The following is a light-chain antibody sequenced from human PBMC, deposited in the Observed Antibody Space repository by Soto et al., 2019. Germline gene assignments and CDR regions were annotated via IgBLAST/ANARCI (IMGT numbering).Light chain of an antibody. J-gene: IGKJ5*01. CDR1: QFVGSIY. CDR3: QQYGISLIT. CDR2: GAS. Sequence: EIVMTQSPATLSVSPGDTATLSCRASQFVGSIYLAWYQQKPGQAPRLLIYGASSRATGIPDRFSGSGSGTDFTLTISRLEPEDFAVYYCQQYGISLITFGQGTRLEI. V-gene: IGKV3-20*01.